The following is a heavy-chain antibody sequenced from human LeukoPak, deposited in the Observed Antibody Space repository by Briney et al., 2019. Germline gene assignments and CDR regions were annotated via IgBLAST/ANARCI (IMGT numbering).Heavy chain of an antibody. J-gene: IGHJ6*03. CDR2: IYYSGST. Sequence: PSETLSLTCTVSGGSISSYYWSWIRQPPGKGLERIGYIYYSGSTNYNPSLKSRVTISVDTSKNQFSLKLSSVTAADTAVYYCARDAGYCSGGSCYSSSSYYMDVWGKGTTVTVSS. V-gene: IGHV4-59*01. CDR1: GGSISSYY. D-gene: IGHD2-15*01. CDR3: ARDAGYCSGGSCYSSSSYYMDV.